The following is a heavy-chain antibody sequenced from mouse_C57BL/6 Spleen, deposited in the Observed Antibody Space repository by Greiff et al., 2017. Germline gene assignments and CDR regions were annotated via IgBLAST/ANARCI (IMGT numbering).Heavy chain of an antibody. Sequence: EVKLQESGEGLVKPGGSLKLSCAASGFTFSSYAMSWVRQTPEKRLEWVAYISSGGDYIYYADTVKGRFTISRDNARNTLYLQMSSLKSEDTAMYYCTRAGGRYWYFDVWGTGTTVTVSS. CDR1: GFTFSSYA. J-gene: IGHJ1*03. V-gene: IGHV5-9-1*02. CDR3: TRAGGRYWYFDV. CDR2: ISSGGDYI.